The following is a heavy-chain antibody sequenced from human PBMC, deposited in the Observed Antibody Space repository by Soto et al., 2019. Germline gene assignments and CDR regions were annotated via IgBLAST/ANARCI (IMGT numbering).Heavy chain of an antibody. D-gene: IGHD6-19*01. V-gene: IGHV3-73*01. CDR2: IRSKANSYAT. CDR1: GFTFSGSA. J-gene: IGHJ4*02. CDR3: TRQVLESFAVAGPRPYYYFDY. Sequence: GGSLRLSCAASGFTFSGSAMHWVRQASGKGLEWVGRIRSKANSYATAYAASVKGRFTISRDDSKKTAYLQMNSLKTEDTAVYYCTRQVLESFAVAGPRPYYYFDYWGQGTLVTVSS.